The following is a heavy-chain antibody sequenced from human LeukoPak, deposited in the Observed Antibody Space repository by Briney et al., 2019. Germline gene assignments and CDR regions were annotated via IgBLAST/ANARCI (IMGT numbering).Heavy chain of an antibody. D-gene: IGHD2-21*02. CDR3: ARVLVTASLYYFDY. Sequence: PSETLSLTCAVYGGSFGGYYWSWIRQPPGKGLEWIGEINHSGSTNYNPSLKSRVTISVDTSKNQFSLKLSSVTAADTAVYYCARVLVTASLYYFDYWGQGTLVTVSS. CDR2: INHSGST. J-gene: IGHJ4*02. V-gene: IGHV4-34*01. CDR1: GGSFGGYY.